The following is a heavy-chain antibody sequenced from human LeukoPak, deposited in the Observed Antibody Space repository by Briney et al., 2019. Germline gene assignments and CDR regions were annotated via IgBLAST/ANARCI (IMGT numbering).Heavy chain of an antibody. CDR2: INHSGST. CDR3: ARDITGAFDI. V-gene: IGHV4-34*01. D-gene: IGHD1-14*01. J-gene: IGHJ3*02. Sequence: KPSETLSLTCAVYGGSFSDYYWSWIRQPPGKGLEWIGEINHSGSTNYNPSLKSRVTISVDTSKNQFSLKLSSVTAADTAVYYCARDITGAFDIWGQGTMVTVSS. CDR1: GGSFSDYY.